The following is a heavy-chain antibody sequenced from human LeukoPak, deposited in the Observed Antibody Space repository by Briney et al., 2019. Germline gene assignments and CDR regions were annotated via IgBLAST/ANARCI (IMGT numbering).Heavy chain of an antibody. CDR2: IYHSGST. J-gene: IGHJ4*02. D-gene: IGHD3-22*01. Sequence: SETLSLTCTVSGGSIRSYYWTWIRQPPGKGLEWIGSIYHSGSTYYNPSLKSRVTISVDTSKNQFSLKLSSVTAADTAVYYCARDQRDLISGYYYNFDYWGQGTLVTVSS. CDR3: ARDQRDLISGYYYNFDY. CDR1: GGSIRSYY. V-gene: IGHV4-38-2*02.